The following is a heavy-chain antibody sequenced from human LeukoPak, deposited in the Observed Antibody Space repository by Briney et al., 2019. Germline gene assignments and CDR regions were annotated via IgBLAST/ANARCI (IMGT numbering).Heavy chain of an antibody. J-gene: IGHJ4*02. CDR1: GFTFNNYG. CDR2: IGGIGVST. V-gene: IGHV3-23*01. CDR3: AKLSDSGYYYVSIDS. D-gene: IGHD3-22*01. Sequence: WGSLRLSCAASGFTFNNYGMSRVRQAPGKGLEWVSAIGGIGVSTYYADSVKGRFTIYRDNSNNTLYLQMNSLRAEDTAIYYCAKLSDSGYYYVSIDSWGQGTLVTVSS.